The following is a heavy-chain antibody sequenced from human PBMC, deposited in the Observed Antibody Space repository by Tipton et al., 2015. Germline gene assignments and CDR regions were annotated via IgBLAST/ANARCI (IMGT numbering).Heavy chain of an antibody. CDR1: GFSFHYHD. CDR3: ARDLSVLWTHWLDP. J-gene: IGHJ5*02. CDR2: IWHDGSNK. D-gene: IGHD4/OR15-4a*01. V-gene: IGHV3-33*01. Sequence: SLRLSCAASGFSFHYHDMHWVRQAPGKGLEWVAVIWHDGSNKYYADSVKGRFTISRDTSENMLYLDMNSLRVDDTAVYYCARDLSVLWTHWLDPWGQGTLVTVSS.